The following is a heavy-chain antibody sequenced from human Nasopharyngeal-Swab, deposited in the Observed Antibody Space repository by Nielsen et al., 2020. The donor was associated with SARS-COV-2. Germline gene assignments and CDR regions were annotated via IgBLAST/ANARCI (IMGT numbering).Heavy chain of an antibody. J-gene: IGHJ4*02. Sequence: WIRQPPGKGLEWVGRIKSKTDGGTTDYAAPVKGRFTISRDDSKNTLYLQMNSLKTEDTAVYYCTTYSSSHFDYWGQGTLVTVS. CDR2: IKSKTDGGTT. CDR3: TTYSSSHFDY. V-gene: IGHV3-15*01. D-gene: IGHD6-6*01.